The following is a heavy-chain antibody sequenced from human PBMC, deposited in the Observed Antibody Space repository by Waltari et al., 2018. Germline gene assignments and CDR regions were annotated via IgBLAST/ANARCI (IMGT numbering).Heavy chain of an antibody. J-gene: IGHJ4*01. CDR1: GFTFISYT. CDR2: ISYDGSNK. CDR3: ARDGEMYCSSTSCYYFDH. Sequence: QGQLVESGGGVVQPGRSLRLSCAASGFTFISYTMHWVRQAPGKGVEWVAVISYDGSNKYHADSVKGRFTISRDNSKNTLYLQMNSLRTEDTAVYYCARDGEMYCSSTSCYYFDHWGHGTLVTVSS. D-gene: IGHD2-2*01. V-gene: IGHV3-30*04.